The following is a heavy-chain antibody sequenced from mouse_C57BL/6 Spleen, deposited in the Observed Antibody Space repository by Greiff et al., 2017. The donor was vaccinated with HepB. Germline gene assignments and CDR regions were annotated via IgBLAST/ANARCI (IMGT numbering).Heavy chain of an antibody. V-gene: IGHV1-19*01. CDR3: ATFYDGYLDY. D-gene: IGHD2-3*01. CDR1: GYTFTDYY. Sequence: EVQLQQSGPVLVKPGASVKMSCKASGYTFTDYYMNWVKQSHGKSLEWIGVINPYNGGTSYNQKFKGKATLTVDKSSSTAYMELNSLTSEDSAVYYCATFYDGYLDYWGQGTTLTVSS. J-gene: IGHJ2*01. CDR2: INPYNGGT.